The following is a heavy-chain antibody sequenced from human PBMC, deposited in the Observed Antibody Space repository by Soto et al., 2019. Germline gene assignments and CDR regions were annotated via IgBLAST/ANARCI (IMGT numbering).Heavy chain of an antibody. J-gene: IGHJ4*02. D-gene: IGHD6-13*01. Sequence: QVPLVESGGGVVQPGRSLRLSCAASGFIFSDYAMHWVRQAPGKGLEWVAVISYGGDNKYYADSVRGRFAISRDNLKNTLDLQMNSLNPEDTAVYHCAKARHSTSWYGLEADLWGQGTLVTVSS. CDR1: GFIFSDYA. CDR2: ISYGGDNK. CDR3: AKARHSTSWYGLEADL. V-gene: IGHV3-30*09.